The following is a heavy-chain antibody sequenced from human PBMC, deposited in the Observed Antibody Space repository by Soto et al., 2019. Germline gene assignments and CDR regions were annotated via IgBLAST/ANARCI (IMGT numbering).Heavy chain of an antibody. Sequence: SETLSLTCAVYGGSFSGYYWSWIRQPPGKGLEWIGEINHSGSTNYNPSLKSRVTISVDTSKNQFSLKLSSVTAADTAVYYCARAGVVVVGSESMGNDYWGQGTLVTVSS. J-gene: IGHJ4*02. CDR2: INHSGST. V-gene: IGHV4-34*01. CDR1: GGSFSGYY. CDR3: ARAGVVVVGSESMGNDY. D-gene: IGHD2-15*01.